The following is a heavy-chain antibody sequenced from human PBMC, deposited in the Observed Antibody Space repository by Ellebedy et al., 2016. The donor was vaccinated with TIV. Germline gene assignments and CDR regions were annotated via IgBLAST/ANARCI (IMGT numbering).Heavy chain of an antibody. D-gene: IGHD3-16*01. CDR1: GYTFTSYV. J-gene: IGHJ6*02. Sequence: AASVKVSCKASGYTFTSYVISWVRQAPGQGLEWMGWISAYNGNTDFARKFQGRVTITTATSTSTAYMELRSLRSDDTAIYYCARDVVLLGVSYYYYGMDVWGQGTTVTVSS. CDR3: ARDVVLLGVSYYYYGMDV. V-gene: IGHV1-18*04. CDR2: ISAYNGNT.